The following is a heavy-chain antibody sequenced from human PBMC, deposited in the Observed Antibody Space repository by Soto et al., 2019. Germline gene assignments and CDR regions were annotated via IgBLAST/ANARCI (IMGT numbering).Heavy chain of an antibody. J-gene: IGHJ6*02. Sequence: ASVKVSCKASGYTFTNNVINWVRQAPGQGLEWMGIINPSGGSTSYAQKFQGRVTMTRDTSTSTVYMELSSLRSEDTAVYYCARDQVMDTAMVTFGYYYGMDVWGQGTTVTVSS. CDR3: ARDQVMDTAMVTFGYYYGMDV. CDR2: INPSGGST. CDR1: GYTFTNNV. D-gene: IGHD5-18*01. V-gene: IGHV1-46*03.